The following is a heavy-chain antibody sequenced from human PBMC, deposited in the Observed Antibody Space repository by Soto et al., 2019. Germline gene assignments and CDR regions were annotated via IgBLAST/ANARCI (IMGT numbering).Heavy chain of an antibody. CDR2: IIPIFGTA. CDR3: ARESGTMVRRRYYFDY. CDR1: GGTFSSYA. Sequence: QVQLVQSGAEVKKPGSSVKVSCKASGGTFSSYAISWVRQAPGQGLERMGGIIPIFGTANYAQKFQGRVTITADDSTSTAYMELSSLRSEDTAVYYCARESGTMVRRRYYFDYWGQGTLVTVSS. J-gene: IGHJ4*02. D-gene: IGHD3-10*01. V-gene: IGHV1-69*01.